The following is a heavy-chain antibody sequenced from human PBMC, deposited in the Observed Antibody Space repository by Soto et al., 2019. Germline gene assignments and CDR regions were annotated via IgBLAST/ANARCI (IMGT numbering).Heavy chain of an antibody. V-gene: IGHV2-5*02. CDR3: AHICGDYEALDY. CDR1: VFAVSSKGKG. CDR2: IYWDDDK. Sequence: PTRRLRWSISVFAVSSKGKGVGWIRQPPGKALEWLALIYWDDDKRYSTSLKSRLTITKDTSKNQVVLTMTNMDPVDTATYDCAHICGDYEALDYLGQGTPDPV. J-gene: IGHJ4*02. D-gene: IGHD4-17*01.